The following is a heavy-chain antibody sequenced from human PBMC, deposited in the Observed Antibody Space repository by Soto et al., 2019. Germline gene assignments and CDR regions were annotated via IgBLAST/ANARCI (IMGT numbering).Heavy chain of an antibody. CDR3: SKVAVSTSLFDF. Sequence: EVQLLESGGGLAQRGGSLRLSCAASGFTFSNYAMSWVRQAPGKGLEWVSSISGSGGTTYYADSVRGRFSISRDTSKNTVYLQMDSLGAAYTATYYCSKVAVSTSLFDFWGQGTLVTVSS. D-gene: IGHD2-2*01. CDR1: GFTFSNYA. J-gene: IGHJ4*02. CDR2: ISGSGGTT. V-gene: IGHV3-23*01.